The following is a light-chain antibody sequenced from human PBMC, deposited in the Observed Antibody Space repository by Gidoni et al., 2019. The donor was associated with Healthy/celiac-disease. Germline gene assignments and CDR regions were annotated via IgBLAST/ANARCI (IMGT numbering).Light chain of an antibody. V-gene: IGKV1-39*01. Sequence: DIQMTHSPSSLSASVGARVTITCRASQSISSYLNWYQQKPGKAPKLLIYDASSLQSGVPSRFSGSGSGTDFTLTMSSLQPEDFATYYCQQSYSTLWTFXQXTKVEIK. CDR3: QQSYSTLWT. J-gene: IGKJ1*01. CDR2: DAS. CDR1: QSISSY.